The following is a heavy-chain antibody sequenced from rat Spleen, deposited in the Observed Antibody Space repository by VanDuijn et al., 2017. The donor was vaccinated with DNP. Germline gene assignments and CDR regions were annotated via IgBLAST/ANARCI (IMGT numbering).Heavy chain of an antibody. CDR2: IWTGGST. J-gene: IGHJ2*01. D-gene: IGHD1-4*01. Sequence: QVQLEESGPGLVQPSQTLSLTCTVSGFSLTTYNVHWVRQPPGKGLEWLGMIWTGGSTDYNSALKSRLSISRDTSKSQVFLKMNSLQTEDTAIYCCTRAPTTRAQGDYWGQGVMVTVSS. V-gene: IGHV2-30*01. CDR3: TRAPTTRAQGDY. CDR1: GFSLTTYN.